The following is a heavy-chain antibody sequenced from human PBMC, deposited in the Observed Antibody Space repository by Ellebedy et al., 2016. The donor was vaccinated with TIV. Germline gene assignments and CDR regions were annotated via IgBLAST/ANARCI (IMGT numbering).Heavy chain of an antibody. CDR1: GFTFSSYA. J-gene: IGHJ4*02. CDR3: AKDSGIAVAGTEVDY. CDR2: ISGSDGST. V-gene: IGHV3-23*01. D-gene: IGHD6-19*01. Sequence: GESLKISXAASGFTFSSYAMSWVRQAPGKGLEWVSAISGSDGSTYYADSVKGRFTISRDNSKNTLYLQMNSLRAEDTAVYYCAKDSGIAVAGTEVDYWGQGTLVTVSS.